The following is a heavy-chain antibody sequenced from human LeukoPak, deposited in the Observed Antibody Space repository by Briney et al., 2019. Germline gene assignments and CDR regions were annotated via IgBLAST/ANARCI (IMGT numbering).Heavy chain of an antibody. CDR2: IVVGSGNT. CDR1: GFTLTSSA. D-gene: IGHD4-17*01. Sequence: ASVKVSCKASGFTLTSSAMQWVRQARGQRLEWIGWIVVGSGNTNYAQKFQERVTITRDMSTSTAYMELSSLRSEDTAVYYCAALTVTGYYGMDVWGQGTTVTVSS. CDR3: AALTVTGYYGMDV. V-gene: IGHV1-58*02. J-gene: IGHJ6*02.